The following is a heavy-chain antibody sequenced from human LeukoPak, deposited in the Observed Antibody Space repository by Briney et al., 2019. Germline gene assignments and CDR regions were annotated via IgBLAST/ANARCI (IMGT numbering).Heavy chain of an antibody. D-gene: IGHD2-2*02. Sequence: SVKVSCKASGGTLSSYAISWVRQAPGQGREWMGGIIPIFGTANYAQKFQGRVTITRDESTSTAYMELSSLRSEDTAVYYCARSLGYCSSTSCYIGSPGIDYWGQGTLVTVSS. CDR3: ARSLGYCSSTSCYIGSPGIDY. J-gene: IGHJ4*02. V-gene: IGHV1-69*05. CDR2: IIPIFGTA. CDR1: GGTLSSYA.